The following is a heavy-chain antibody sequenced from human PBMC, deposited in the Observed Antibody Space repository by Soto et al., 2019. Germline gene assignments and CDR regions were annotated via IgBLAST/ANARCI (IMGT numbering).Heavy chain of an antibody. D-gene: IGHD4-17*01. CDR1: GGSINSGDYC. CDR3: ARDRGGDYGDYVSIFDY. V-gene: IGHV4-30-4*01. J-gene: IGHJ4*02. Sequence: PSETLSLTCTVSGGSINSGDYCWSWIRQPPGKGLEWIGYIHDSGNTYYSPSLKSRVTISVDTSKNQFSLKLSSVTAADTAVYYCARDRGGDYGDYVSIFDYWGQGTLVTVYS. CDR2: IHDSGNT.